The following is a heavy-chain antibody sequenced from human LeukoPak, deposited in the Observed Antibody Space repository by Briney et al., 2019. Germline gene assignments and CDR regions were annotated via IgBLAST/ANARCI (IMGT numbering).Heavy chain of an antibody. CDR2: IYYSGST. D-gene: IGHD3-10*01. CDR1: GGSISSSSYY. J-gene: IGHJ4*02. CDR3: ARGEGGTMVRGVIFFDY. V-gene: IGHV4-39*07. Sequence: SETLSLTCTVSGGSISSSSYYWGWIRQPPGKGLEWIGSIYYSGSTYYNPSLKSRVTISVDTSKNQFSLKLSSVTAADTAVYYCARGEGGTMVRGVIFFDYWGQGTLVTVSS.